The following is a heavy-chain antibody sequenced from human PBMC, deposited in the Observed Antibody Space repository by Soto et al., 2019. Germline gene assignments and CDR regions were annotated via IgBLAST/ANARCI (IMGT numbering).Heavy chain of an antibody. Sequence: GGSLRLSCAASGFTFSSYWMSWVRQAPGKGLEWVANIKQDGSEKYYVDSVKGRFTISRDNAKNSLYLQMNSLRAEDTAVYYCARDAETYGSVTNPMDVWGKGTTVTVSS. CDR1: GFTFSSYW. CDR2: IKQDGSEK. D-gene: IGHD4-17*01. J-gene: IGHJ6*04. V-gene: IGHV3-7*01. CDR3: ARDAETYGSVTNPMDV.